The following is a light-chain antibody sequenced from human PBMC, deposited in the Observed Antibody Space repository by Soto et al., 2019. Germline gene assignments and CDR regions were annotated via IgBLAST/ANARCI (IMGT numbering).Light chain of an antibody. V-gene: IGKV3-15*01. J-gene: IGKJ2*01. CDR3: QQYNHWPRYT. CDR2: DAS. Sequence: EILMTQSPATLSVSPGERVTLSCRATQSISISLAWYQQKPGQTPRLIIHDASVSATGIPARFSGSGSGTEVTLTISSLQSEDFGVYYCQQYNHWPRYTFGQGTKLEIK. CDR1: QSISIS.